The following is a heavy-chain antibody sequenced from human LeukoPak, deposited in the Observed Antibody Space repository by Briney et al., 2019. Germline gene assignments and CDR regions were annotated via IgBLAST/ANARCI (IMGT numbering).Heavy chain of an antibody. CDR3: ARVKSYGITAFDI. J-gene: IGHJ3*02. CDR2: IYYSGST. CDR1: GVSISSYY. V-gene: IGHV4-59*01. Sequence: SETLSLTCTVSGVSISSYYWSWLRQPPGKGLEWVGYIYYSGSTNYNPSLKSRVTISVDTSKNQFSLKLSSVTAADTDVYYCARVKSYGITAFDIWGQGTMVTASS. D-gene: IGHD5-18*01.